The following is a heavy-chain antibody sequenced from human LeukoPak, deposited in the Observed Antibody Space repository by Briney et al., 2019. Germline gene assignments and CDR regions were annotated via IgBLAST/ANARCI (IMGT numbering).Heavy chain of an antibody. D-gene: IGHD2-2*01. CDR3: ARESDQLLPYFDY. J-gene: IGHJ4*02. Sequence: ASVKVSCKASGYTFTCYYMHWVRQAPGQGREWMGWINPNSGGTNYAQKFQGRVTMTRDTSISTAYMELSRLRSDDTAVYYCARESDQLLPYFDYWGQGTLVTVSS. CDR2: INPNSGGT. CDR1: GYTFTCYY. V-gene: IGHV1-2*02.